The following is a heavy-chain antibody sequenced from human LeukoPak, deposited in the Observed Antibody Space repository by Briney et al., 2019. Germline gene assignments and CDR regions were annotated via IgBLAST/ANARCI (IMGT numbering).Heavy chain of an antibody. CDR1: GGTFSSYA. CDR3: ASSLTYYYDSSGYSY. V-gene: IGHV1-69*05. CDR2: IVPIFGTA. J-gene: IGHJ4*02. D-gene: IGHD3-22*01. Sequence: SVKVSCKASGGTFSSYAISWVRQAPGQGLEWMGRIVPIFGTANYAQKFQGRVTITTDESTSTAYMELSSLRSEDTAVYYCASSLTYYYDSSGYSYWGQGTLVTVSS.